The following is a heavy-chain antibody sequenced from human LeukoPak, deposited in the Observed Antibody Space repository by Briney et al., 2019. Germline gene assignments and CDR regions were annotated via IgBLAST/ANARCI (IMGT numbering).Heavy chain of an antibody. CDR2: IYTSGST. J-gene: IGHJ6*03. V-gene: IGHV4-4*07. Sequence: PSETLSLTCTVPGGSISSYYWSWIRQPAGKGLEWIGRIYTSGSTNYNPSLKSRVTISVDKSKNQFPLKLSSVTAADTAVYYCARDPSSGWSNYYYYYMDVWGKGTTVTVSS. D-gene: IGHD6-19*01. CDR3: ARDPSSGWSNYYYYYMDV. CDR1: GGSISSYY.